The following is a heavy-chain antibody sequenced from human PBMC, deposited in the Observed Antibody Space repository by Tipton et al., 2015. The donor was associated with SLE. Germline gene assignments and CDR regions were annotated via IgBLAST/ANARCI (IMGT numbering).Heavy chain of an antibody. CDR1: GFLFDNSA. CDR2: ISASGATT. Sequence: SLRLSCAASGFLFDNSAMSWGRQAPGKGLEWVTSISASGATTYYTDSVKGRFTLSRDNSKATRYLQMNSLRGEDTAVYYCAKGLRTGSDYIRRDAFHMWGQGTLVTVSS. CDR3: AKGLRTGSDYIRRDAFHM. J-gene: IGHJ3*02. V-gene: IGHV3-23*01. D-gene: IGHD6-25*01.